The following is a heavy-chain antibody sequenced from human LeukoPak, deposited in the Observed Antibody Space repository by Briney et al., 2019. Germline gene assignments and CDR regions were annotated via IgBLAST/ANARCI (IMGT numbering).Heavy chain of an antibody. J-gene: IGHJ4*02. V-gene: IGHV1-24*01. CDR3: ARVRIKQLAADPLYYFDY. Sequence: ASVKVSCKVSGYTLTELSMHWVRQAPGKGLEWMGGFDPEDGETIYAQKFQGRVTMTEDTSTDTAYMELSSLRSEDTAVYYCARVRIKQLAADPLYYFDYWGQGTLVTVSS. CDR1: GYTLTELS. D-gene: IGHD6-6*01. CDR2: FDPEDGET.